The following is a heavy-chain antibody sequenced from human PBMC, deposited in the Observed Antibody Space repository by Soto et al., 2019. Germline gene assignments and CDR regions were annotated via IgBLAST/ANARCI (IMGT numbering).Heavy chain of an antibody. J-gene: IGHJ4*02. CDR3: ARCRGGVASF. V-gene: IGHV2-5*02. CDR2: VYWDDSK. D-gene: IGHD2-2*01. Sequence: QITLNESGPTLVKPTQTLPLTCTFSGFSLSTRDVGVGWIRQPPGEALEWLGVVYWDDSKTYSPSLESRLTTPQDTSKTQVVLRRTKRGPVETATYYCARCRGGVASFWGQGTLVTVSS. CDR1: GFSLSTRDVG.